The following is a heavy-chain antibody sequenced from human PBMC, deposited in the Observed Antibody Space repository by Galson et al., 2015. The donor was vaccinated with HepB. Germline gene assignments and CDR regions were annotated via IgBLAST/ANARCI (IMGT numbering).Heavy chain of an antibody. CDR3: AKIVGYSGYDYVGTDFDY. V-gene: IGHV3-30*04. CDR2: ISYDGSNK. J-gene: IGHJ4*02. D-gene: IGHD5-12*01. CDR1: GFTFSSYA. Sequence: SLRLSCAASGFTFSSYAMHWVRQAPGKGLEWVAVISYDGSNKYYADSVKGRFTISRDNSKNTLYLQMNSLRAEDTAVYYCAKIVGYSGYDYVGTDFDYWGQGTLVTVSS.